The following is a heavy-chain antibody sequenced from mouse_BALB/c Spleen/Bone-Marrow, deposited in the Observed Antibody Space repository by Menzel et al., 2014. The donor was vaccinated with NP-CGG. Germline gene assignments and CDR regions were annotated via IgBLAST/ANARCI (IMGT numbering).Heavy chain of an antibody. J-gene: IGHJ4*01. Sequence: QVQLQQPGAELGMPGASVKMSCKASGYTFTDNWIYWVKQRPGQGLEWIGAIDTSDSYTNYNQKFMGKASLTVDASSSTAYLQVSSLTSDDSAFYCCARGGHDFSLDYGGQETSVTVSS. V-gene: IGHV1-69*01. CDR2: IDTSDSYT. CDR1: GYTFTDNW. CDR3: ARGGHDFSLDY. D-gene: IGHD2-4*01.